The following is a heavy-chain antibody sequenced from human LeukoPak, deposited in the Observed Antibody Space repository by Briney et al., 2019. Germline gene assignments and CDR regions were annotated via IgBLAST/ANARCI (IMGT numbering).Heavy chain of an antibody. CDR3: ARESSGWTKAFDY. CDR2: IYYSGST. CDR1: GGSISSGGYY. Sequence: SETLSLTCTVSGGSISSGGYYWSWIRQHPGKGLEWIGYIYYSGSTYYNPSLKSRVTISVDTSKNQFSLKLSSVTAADTAVHYCARESSGWTKAFDYWGQGTLVIVSS. V-gene: IGHV4-31*03. D-gene: IGHD6-19*01. J-gene: IGHJ4*02.